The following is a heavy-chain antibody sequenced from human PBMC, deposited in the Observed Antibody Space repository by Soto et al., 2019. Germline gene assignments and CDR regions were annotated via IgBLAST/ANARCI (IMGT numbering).Heavy chain of an antibody. CDR2: LHPGDSES. D-gene: IGHD1-7*01. J-gene: IGHJ4*02. CDR1: W. Sequence: WIGWVRQMPGKGLEGIAILHPGDSESRYSPPFQGQATITADKSISTAYLQWNSLNASDTAMYYGSRPAKNYVAHWGQGTLVTVS. V-gene: IGHV5-51*01. CDR3: SRPAKNYVAH.